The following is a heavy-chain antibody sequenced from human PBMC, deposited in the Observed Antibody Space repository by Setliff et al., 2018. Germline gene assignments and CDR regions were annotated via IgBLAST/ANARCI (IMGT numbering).Heavy chain of an antibody. CDR2: VHFGGDT. V-gene: IGHV4-59*01. J-gene: IGHJ4*02. D-gene: IGHD3-22*01. CDR1: GGGSINNYY. Sequence: PSETLSLTCTVSGGGSINNYYWSWVRQSPGKGLEWIGFVHFGGDTNYNPSLKSRVTMSADTSNNQFSLNLRSVTAADTAVYFCARRDSTGYYGYSFDFWGQGTLVTVSS. CDR3: ARRDSTGYYGYSFDF.